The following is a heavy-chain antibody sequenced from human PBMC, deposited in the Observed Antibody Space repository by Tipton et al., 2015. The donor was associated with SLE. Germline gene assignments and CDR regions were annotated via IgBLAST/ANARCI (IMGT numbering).Heavy chain of an antibody. CDR1: GFTSSSYA. CDR2: ISGSGGST. CDR3: AKDQSIAAHAFDI. D-gene: IGHD6-6*01. J-gene: IGHJ3*02. V-gene: IGHV3-23*01. Sequence: SLRLSCAASGFTSSSYAMRWVRQAPGKGLEWVSAISGSGGSTYYADSVKGRFTISRDNSRNTLYLQMNSLRAEDTAVYYCAKDQSIAAHAFDIWGQGTMVTVSS.